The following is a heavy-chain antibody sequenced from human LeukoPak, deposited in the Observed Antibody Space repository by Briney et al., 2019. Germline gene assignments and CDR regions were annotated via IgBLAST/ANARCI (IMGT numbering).Heavy chain of an antibody. CDR2: ISRSISDI. J-gene: IGHJ4*02. CDR3: VRTSNFDS. Sequence: GESLRLSCVASGFTFSSYSFNWVRQAPGQGLEWISYISRSISDIFYADSVKGRFTISRDNAKNSLYLQMNNLRAEDTAVYHCVRTSNFDSWGQGTLVTVSS. CDR1: GFTFSSYS. D-gene: IGHD2/OR15-2a*01. V-gene: IGHV3-48*01.